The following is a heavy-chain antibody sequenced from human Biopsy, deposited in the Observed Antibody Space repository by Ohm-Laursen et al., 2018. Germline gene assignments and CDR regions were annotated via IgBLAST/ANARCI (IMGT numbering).Heavy chain of an antibody. V-gene: IGHV4-34*01. CDR3: VRGVDYYDPYHYYALDV. J-gene: IGHJ6*02. Sequence: TLSLTCAVYGESFNGYYWSWIRQTPGKGLEWIGEVNHSGRTNYNPSLKSRVTISVDTSKNQFSLKVRSVTAADTAVYYCVRGVDYYDPYHYYALDVWGQGTTVTVSS. CDR1: GESFNGYY. CDR2: VNHSGRT. D-gene: IGHD3-22*01.